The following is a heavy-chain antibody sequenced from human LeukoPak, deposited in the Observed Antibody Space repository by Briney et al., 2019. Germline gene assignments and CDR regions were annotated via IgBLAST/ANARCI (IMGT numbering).Heavy chain of an antibody. D-gene: IGHD1-26*01. CDR1: GFTFSSYA. V-gene: IGHV3-23*01. J-gene: IGHJ4*02. CDR2: IRGSGGST. CDR3: AKVDSGSFRRPYYFDY. Sequence: GGSLRLSCAAPGFTFSSYAMSWVRQAPGKRLEWVSAIRGSGGSTYYADSVKCRFTISRDNSKNTLYLQMNSLRAEDTAVYYCAKVDSGSFRRPYYFDYWGQGTLVTVSS.